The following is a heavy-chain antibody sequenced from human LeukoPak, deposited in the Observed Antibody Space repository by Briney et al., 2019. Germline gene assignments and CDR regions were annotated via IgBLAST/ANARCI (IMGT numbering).Heavy chain of an antibody. D-gene: IGHD4-11*01. V-gene: IGHV4-34*11. J-gene: IGHJ6*03. Sequence: SETLSLTCAVYGGSFSGYYWSWIRQPPGKGLEWIGYVYYGGNTKKNPSLKSRATISADTSMNQFSLNLSSATAADTAVYYCARGYRDFYYYLDVWGKGTTVTVSS. CDR2: VYYGGNT. CDR1: GGSFSGYY. CDR3: ARGYRDFYYYLDV.